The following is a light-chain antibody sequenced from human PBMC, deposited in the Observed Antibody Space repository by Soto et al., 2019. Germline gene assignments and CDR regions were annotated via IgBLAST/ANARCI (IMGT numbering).Light chain of an antibody. Sequence: QSVLTQPASVSGSPGQSITISCTGSSSDIGSYNLVSWYQQHPGKAPKLMIYEGSKRPSGVSNRFSGSKPGNTASLTISGLQAEDEADYYCSSHVGRSTLLFGGGTKLTVL. J-gene: IGLJ3*02. CDR3: SSHVGRSTLL. CDR1: SSDIGSYNL. V-gene: IGLV2-23*01. CDR2: EGS.